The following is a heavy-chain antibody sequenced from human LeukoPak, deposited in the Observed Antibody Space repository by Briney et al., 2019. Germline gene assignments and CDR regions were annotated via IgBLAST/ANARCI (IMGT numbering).Heavy chain of an antibody. CDR2: MNPNSGNT. Sequence: ASVKVSCKASGYTFTSYDINWVRQATGQGLEWMGWMNPNSGNTGYAQKFQGRVTMTGNTSISTAYMELSSLRSEDTAVYYCARGPYYDFWSGYYTEFDYWGQGTLVTVSS. CDR3: ARGPYYDFWSGYYTEFDY. D-gene: IGHD3-3*01. V-gene: IGHV1-8*01. J-gene: IGHJ4*02. CDR1: GYTFTSYD.